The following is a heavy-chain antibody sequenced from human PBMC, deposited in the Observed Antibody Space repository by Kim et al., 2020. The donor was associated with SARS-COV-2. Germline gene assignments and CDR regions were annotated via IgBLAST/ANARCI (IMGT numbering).Heavy chain of an antibody. CDR3: VKGRSMVRGLIIIPPGY. V-gene: IGHV3-64D*06. J-gene: IGHJ4*02. D-gene: IGHD3-10*01. CDR2: ITSDGGST. CDR1: AFTFSNYE. Sequence: GGSLILSCSASAFTFSNYEMYWVRQAPGKGLEYLSTITSDGGSTYYADSVKGRFTISRDNSKNTLYLQLSSLRPEDTSVYYCVKGRSMVRGLIIIPPGYWGQGTLVTVSS.